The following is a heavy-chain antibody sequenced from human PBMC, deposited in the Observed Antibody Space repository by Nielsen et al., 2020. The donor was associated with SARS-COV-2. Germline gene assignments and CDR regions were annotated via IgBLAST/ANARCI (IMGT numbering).Heavy chain of an antibody. CDR3: AKSAVRWAGWYFDL. Sequence: GESLKISCAASGFTFSSYAMSWVRQAPEKGLEWVSDISGSGGSTYYADSVKGRFTISRDNSKNTLYLQMNSLRAEDTAVYSCAKSAVRWAGWYFDLWGRGTLVTVSS. V-gene: IGHV3-23*01. CDR1: GFTFSSYA. J-gene: IGHJ2*01. CDR2: ISGSGGST. D-gene: IGHD3-10*01.